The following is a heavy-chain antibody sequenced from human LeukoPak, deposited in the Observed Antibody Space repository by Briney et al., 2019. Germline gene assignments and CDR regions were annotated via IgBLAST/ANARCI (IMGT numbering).Heavy chain of an antibody. CDR3: ARRTPEYTNRWYFDL. CDR2: IYPGDSDT. V-gene: IGHV5-51*01. CDR1: GYSFTSYW. J-gene: IGHJ2*01. D-gene: IGHD6-6*01. Sequence: GESLKISCKGSGYSFTSYWIGWVRQMPGKGLEWMGIIYPGDSDTRYSPSFQGQVTISADKSINTAFVQWSSLKASDTAIYYCARRTPEYTNRWYFDLWDRGTLATVSS.